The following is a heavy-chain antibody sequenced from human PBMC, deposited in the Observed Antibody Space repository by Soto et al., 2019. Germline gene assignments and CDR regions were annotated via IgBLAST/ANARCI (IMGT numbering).Heavy chain of an antibody. CDR3: VKYGYSRSRHFAY. J-gene: IGHJ4*02. D-gene: IGHD6-13*01. V-gene: IGHV3-64D*06. CDR1: GFTFSSYA. Sequence: GFLGPSCSASGFTFSSYAMHWVRQAPGKGLGYGLAISSNGGSKYYADSVKGSFTISRDNSKNTLYLQMSGLRAEATAVYYCVKYGYSRSRHFAYRGQRTLVTVS. CDR2: ISSNGGSK.